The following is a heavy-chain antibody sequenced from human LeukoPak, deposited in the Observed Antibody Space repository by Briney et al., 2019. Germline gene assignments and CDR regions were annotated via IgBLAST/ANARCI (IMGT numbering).Heavy chain of an antibody. D-gene: IGHD3-22*01. Sequence: PGGSLRLPCAASGFTFSSDWMSWVRQAPGKGLEWVANIKQDGSEKYYVDSVKGRFTISRDNAKNSLYLQMNSLRAEDTAVYYCARAYDSSGWYFDLWGRGTLVTVSS. CDR1: GFTFSSDW. V-gene: IGHV3-7*04. CDR3: ARAYDSSGWYFDL. J-gene: IGHJ2*01. CDR2: IKQDGSEK.